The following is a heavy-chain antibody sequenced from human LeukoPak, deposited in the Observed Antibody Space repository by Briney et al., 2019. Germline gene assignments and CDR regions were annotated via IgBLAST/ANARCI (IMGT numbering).Heavy chain of an antibody. CDR2: IYYSGST. CDR3: ARRSGGSFDY. J-gene: IGHJ4*02. Sequence: SETLSLTCTVSGGSISSYYWSWLRQPRGKGLEWIGYIYYSGSTNYNPSLKSRVTISVDTSKNQFSLKLSSVTAADTAVYYCARRSGGSFDYWGQGTLVTVSS. V-gene: IGHV4-59*01. CDR1: GGSISSYY. D-gene: IGHD2-15*01.